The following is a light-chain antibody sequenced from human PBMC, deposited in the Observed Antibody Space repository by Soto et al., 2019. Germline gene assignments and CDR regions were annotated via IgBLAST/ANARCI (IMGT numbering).Light chain of an antibody. V-gene: IGKV3-20*01. Sequence: VLTQSPATLYLSPEERATLSCRASQTVTSAYLAWYRQTPGQPPRLLIYAASTRATGIPDRFWGGGSGTDFTLNSERLEPEDFSVYYCQQYGGVPLTFGGGNKIEI. CDR3: QQYGGVPLT. CDR2: AAS. J-gene: IGKJ4*01. CDR1: QTVTSAY.